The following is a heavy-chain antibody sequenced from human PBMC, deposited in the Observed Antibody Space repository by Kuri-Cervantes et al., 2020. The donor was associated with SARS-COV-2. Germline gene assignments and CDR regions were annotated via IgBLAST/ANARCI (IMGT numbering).Heavy chain of an antibody. Sequence: ASVKVSCKASGYTFTSYGISWVRQAPRQGLEWMGWISAYNGNTNYAQKLQGRVTMTTDTSTSTAYMELRSLRSDDTAVYYCASFTLDLPYSSSWKNFDYWGQGTLVTVSS. CDR1: GYTFTSYG. CDR3: ASFTLDLPYSSSWKNFDY. V-gene: IGHV1-18*01. D-gene: IGHD6-13*01. J-gene: IGHJ4*02. CDR2: ISAYNGNT.